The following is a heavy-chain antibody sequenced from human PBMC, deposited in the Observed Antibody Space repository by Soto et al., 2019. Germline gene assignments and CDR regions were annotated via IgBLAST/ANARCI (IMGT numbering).Heavy chain of an antibody. D-gene: IGHD2-8*01. CDR1: GGSISGGVHS. Sequence: QVQLQESGPGLVKPSETLSLTCTVSGGSISGGVHSWSWIRQPPGKGLEWIGHIFDSGSTYYNPSLKRRLPISVDTSKNQFSLRLSSVTAADTAVYYWAREIMPLTNDWYFDLWGRGTRVTVSS. J-gene: IGHJ2*01. CDR3: AREIMPLTNDWYFDL. CDR2: IFDSGST. V-gene: IGHV4-30-4*01.